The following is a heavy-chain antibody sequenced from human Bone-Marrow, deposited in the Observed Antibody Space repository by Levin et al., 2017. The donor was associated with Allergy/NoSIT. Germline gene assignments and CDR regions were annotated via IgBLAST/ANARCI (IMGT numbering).Heavy chain of an antibody. V-gene: IGHV4-61*01. D-gene: IGHD1-20*01. CDR2: INYSGAT. CDR3: ARVVDNWNVIYFDY. Sequence: SETLSLTCSVSGVSVSSGNYHWGWIRQPPGKGLEWIGSINYSGATNYNPSLKSRVTISVDTSKNQFSLKLSSVTAADTSMYYCARVVDNWNVIYFDYWGQGTLVTVSS. J-gene: IGHJ4*02. CDR1: GVSVSSGNYH.